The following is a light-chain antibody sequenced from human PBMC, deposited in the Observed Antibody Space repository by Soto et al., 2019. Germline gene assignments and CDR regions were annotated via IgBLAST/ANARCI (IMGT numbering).Light chain of an antibody. CDR2: AAS. V-gene: IGKV1-9*01. CDR3: QKYNSAPLT. Sequence: IQLTQSPSSLSASVGDRVTITCRASQDTAIYLAWYQQKPGEAPKLLIYAASTLYGGVPSRFSGSGSGTDFALTITSLQAEDFATYYCQKYNSAPLTFGGGTKVDI. CDR1: QDTAIY. J-gene: IGKJ4*01.